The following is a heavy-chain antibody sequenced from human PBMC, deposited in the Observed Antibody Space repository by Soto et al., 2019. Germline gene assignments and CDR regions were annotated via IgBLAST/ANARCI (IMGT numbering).Heavy chain of an antibody. J-gene: IGHJ4*02. D-gene: IGHD2-2*02. V-gene: IGHV4-39*01. CDR2: IYYSGST. CDR1: GGSITSSYY. CDR3: ATIPATTILTDY. Sequence: QLQLQESGPGLVKPSETLSLTCTVSGGSITSSYYWGWIRQPPGKGLEWIGSIYYSGSTYYNPSLKSRVTISVATSTHQFSLKLSSVTAADTAVYYCATIPATTILTDYWGQGTLVTVSS.